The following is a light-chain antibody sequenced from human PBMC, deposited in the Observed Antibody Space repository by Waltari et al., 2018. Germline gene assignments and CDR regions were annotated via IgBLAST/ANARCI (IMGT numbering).Light chain of an antibody. Sequence: IQLTQSPSSLSASVGARVNITCRASQGISSYLAWYQQKPGKAPNLLIYAASTLQSGVPSRFSGSGSGTDFTLTISSLQPEDFATYYCQQLNSYLTFGQGTRL. CDR3: QQLNSYLT. CDR2: AAS. J-gene: IGKJ5*01. V-gene: IGKV1-9*01. CDR1: QGISSY.